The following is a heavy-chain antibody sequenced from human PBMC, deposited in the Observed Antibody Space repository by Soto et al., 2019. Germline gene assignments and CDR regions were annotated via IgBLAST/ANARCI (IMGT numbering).Heavy chain of an antibody. CDR3: ARGRSSPNFDH. CDR2: LIPIFGAA. CDR1: GGTFTNYV. D-gene: IGHD6-6*01. Sequence: QVQLVQSGAEVMKPGSSVKVSCKISGGTFTNYVISWLRQAPGQGLEWMGGLIPIFGAANLAQKFQGRVTITADESTSTVNMELSSLTSEDTAVYYCARGRSSPNFDHWGQGTLVTVSS. V-gene: IGHV1-69*01. J-gene: IGHJ5*02.